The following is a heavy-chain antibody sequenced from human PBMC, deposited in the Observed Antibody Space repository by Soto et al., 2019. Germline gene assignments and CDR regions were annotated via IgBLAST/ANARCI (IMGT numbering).Heavy chain of an antibody. J-gene: IGHJ4*02. V-gene: IGHV4-61*01. D-gene: IGHD5-12*01. Sequence: SETLSLTCTVSGGSVSSGSYYWSWIRQPPGKGLEWIGYIYYSGSTNYNPSLKSRVTISVDTSKNQFSLKLSSVTAADTAVYYCAREGVYSGYGLDYWGQGTLVTVSS. CDR1: GGSVSSGSYY. CDR3: AREGVYSGYGLDY. CDR2: IYYSGST.